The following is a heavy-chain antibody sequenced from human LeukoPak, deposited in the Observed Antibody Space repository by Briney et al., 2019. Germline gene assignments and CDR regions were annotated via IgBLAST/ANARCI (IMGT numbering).Heavy chain of an antibody. CDR3: VSPRTPYYFNN. Sequence: SETLPLTCTVSGDSISSDYYYWSWIRQPPGKGLEWIGYIYYNGDSYYNPSLKSRVAISVDTSKNQFSLKLYSVTAADTAVYYCVSPRTPYYFNNWGQGTLVTVSS. J-gene: IGHJ4*02. D-gene: IGHD2-15*01. V-gene: IGHV4-30-4*01. CDR2: IYYNGDS. CDR1: GDSISSDYYY.